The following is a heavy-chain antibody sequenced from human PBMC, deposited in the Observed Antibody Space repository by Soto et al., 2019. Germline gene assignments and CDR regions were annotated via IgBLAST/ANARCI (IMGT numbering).Heavy chain of an antibody. V-gene: IGHV5-10-1*01. CDR3: ARLSRASFALDV. Sequence: GESLKISCKGSGYNFIIDWISWVRQMPGKGLEWMGRIDPTDSYTKYSPSFEGHVTISADKSISTAYLQWSSLKASDSAVYYCARLSRASFALDVWGQGTTVTVSS. CDR2: IDPTDSYT. D-gene: IGHD3-16*01. J-gene: IGHJ6*02. CDR1: GYNFIIDW.